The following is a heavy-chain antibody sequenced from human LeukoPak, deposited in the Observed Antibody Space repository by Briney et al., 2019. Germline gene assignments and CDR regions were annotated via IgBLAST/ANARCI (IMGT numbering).Heavy chain of an antibody. CDR3: AKALYCSGGSCYAPHFDY. Sequence: GGSLRLSCAASGFTFSSYAMSWVRQAPGKGLEWVSAISGSGGSTYYADSVKGRFTISRDNSKNTLYLQMNSLRAEDTAVYYCAKALYCSGGSCYAPHFDYWGQGTLVTVSS. D-gene: IGHD2-15*01. CDR1: GFTFSSYA. J-gene: IGHJ4*02. CDR2: ISGSGGST. V-gene: IGHV3-23*01.